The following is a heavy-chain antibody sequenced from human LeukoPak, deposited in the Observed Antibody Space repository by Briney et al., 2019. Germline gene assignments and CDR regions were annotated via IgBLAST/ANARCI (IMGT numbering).Heavy chain of an antibody. CDR3: ARGVYGDPVMGAFDI. J-gene: IGHJ3*02. Sequence: SETLSLTCAVYGGSFSGYYWSWIRQPPGKGLEWIGEINHSGSTNYNPSLKSRVSISVDTSKNQFSLKLSSVTAADTAVYYCARGVYGDPVMGAFDIWGQGTMVTVSS. CDR1: GGSFSGYY. D-gene: IGHD4-17*01. V-gene: IGHV4-34*01. CDR2: INHSGST.